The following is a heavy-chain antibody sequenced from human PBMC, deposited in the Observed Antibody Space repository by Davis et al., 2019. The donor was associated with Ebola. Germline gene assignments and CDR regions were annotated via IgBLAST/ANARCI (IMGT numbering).Heavy chain of an antibody. Sequence: SVKVSCKASGGTFRSSAISWVRQAPGHGLEWMGGIIPMFGTANYAQKLQGRVTITADKSTSTAYMEVSSLRSEDTAVYYCARDRGYGGGYAFDIWGQGTMVTVSS. CDR2: IIPMFGTA. D-gene: IGHD4-23*01. CDR3: ARDRGYGGGYAFDI. J-gene: IGHJ3*02. CDR1: GGTFRSSA. V-gene: IGHV1-69*06.